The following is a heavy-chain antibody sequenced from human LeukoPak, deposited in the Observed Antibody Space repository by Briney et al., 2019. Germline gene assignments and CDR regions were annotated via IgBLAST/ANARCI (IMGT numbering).Heavy chain of an antibody. V-gene: IGHV1-69*04. CDR2: IIPILGIA. CDR3: ARVGCSGGSCYYPPWDYYYYMDV. CDR1: GGTFSSYA. J-gene: IGHJ6*03. Sequence: PVKVSCKASGGTFSSYAISWVRQAPGQGLEWMGRIIPILGIANYAQKFQGRVTITADKSTSTAYMELSSLRSDDTAVYYCARVGCSGGSCYYPPWDYYYYMDVWGKGTTVTVSS. D-gene: IGHD2-15*01.